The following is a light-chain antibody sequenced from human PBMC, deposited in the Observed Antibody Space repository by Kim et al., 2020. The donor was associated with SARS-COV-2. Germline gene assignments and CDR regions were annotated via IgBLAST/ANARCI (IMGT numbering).Light chain of an antibody. Sequence: GQSVTSSCTGTSSDVGGYNYVSWYQQHPGKAPKLMIYGVSKRPSGVPDRFSGSKSGNTASLTVSGLQAEDEADYYCSSYAGSNNLVFGGGTQLTVL. CDR2: GVS. V-gene: IGLV2-8*01. J-gene: IGLJ2*01. CDR1: SSDVGGYNY. CDR3: SSYAGSNNLV.